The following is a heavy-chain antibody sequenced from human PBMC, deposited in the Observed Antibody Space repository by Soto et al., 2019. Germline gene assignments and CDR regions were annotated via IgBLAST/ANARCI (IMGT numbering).Heavy chain of an antibody. CDR2: ISSNGVGT. J-gene: IGHJ6*03. V-gene: IGHV3-64*01. Sequence: EVQLAESGGGLAQPGGSLRLSCAASGFTLSGYAMDWVRQAPGKGLEYVSGISSNGVGTYYANSVQGRFTISRDNSKNTLSLPMGSLRPEDMAVYYCARRARPDFYYMDVWGKGTTVTVSS. D-gene: IGHD6-6*01. CDR1: GFTLSGYA. CDR3: ARRARPDFYYMDV.